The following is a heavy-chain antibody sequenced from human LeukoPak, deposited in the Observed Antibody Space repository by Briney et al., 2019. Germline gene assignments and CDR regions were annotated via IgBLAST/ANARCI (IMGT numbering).Heavy chain of an antibody. D-gene: IGHD6-13*01. J-gene: IGHJ6*03. V-gene: IGHV1-69*05. CDR3: ATPGPAATISYYYYYMDV. Sequence: SVKVSCKASGGTFSSYAISWVRQAPGQGLEWMGGIIPIFGTANYAQEFQGRVTITTDESTSTAYMELSSLRSEDTAVYYCATPGPAATISYYYYYMDVWGKGTTVTVSS. CDR2: IIPIFGTA. CDR1: GGTFSSYA.